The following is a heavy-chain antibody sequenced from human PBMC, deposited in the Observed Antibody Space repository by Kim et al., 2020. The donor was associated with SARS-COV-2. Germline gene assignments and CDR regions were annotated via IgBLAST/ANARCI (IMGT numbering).Heavy chain of an antibody. CDR3: AREDRIAAAAPGDYYYGMDV. CDR1: GGSVSSGSYY. V-gene: IGHV4-61*01. Sequence: SETLSLTCTVSGGSVSSGSYYWSWIRQPPGKGLEWIGYIYYSGSTNYNPSLKSRVTISVDTSKNQFSLKLSSVTAADTAVYYCAREDRIAAAAPGDYYYGMDVWGQGTTVTVSS. D-gene: IGHD6-13*01. J-gene: IGHJ6*02. CDR2: IYYSGST.